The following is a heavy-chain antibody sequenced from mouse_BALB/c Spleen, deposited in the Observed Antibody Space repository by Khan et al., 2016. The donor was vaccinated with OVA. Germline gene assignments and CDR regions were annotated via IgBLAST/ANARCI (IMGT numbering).Heavy chain of an antibody. CDR1: GYTFTDYV. D-gene: IGHD3-1*01. J-gene: IGHJ3*01. V-gene: IGHV1-77*01. Sequence: VQLQESGPELVKPGASVKMSCKASGYTFTDYVINWVKQRTGQGLEWIGDIFTGSGSTYYNENFKGKAKLTADKSSNTAYMQLSSLKFEDSAVYFCARGGYSVFAYWGQGTLVTVSA. CDR2: IFTGSGST. CDR3: ARGGYSVFAY.